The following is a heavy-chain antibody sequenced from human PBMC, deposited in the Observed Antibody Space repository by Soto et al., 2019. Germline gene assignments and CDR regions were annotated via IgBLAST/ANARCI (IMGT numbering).Heavy chain of an antibody. CDR1: GFTFTSSG. CDR2: IVVGSGNT. CDR3: APTPTIFWLECDYYYGLDV. Sequence: SVKVSCKASGFTFTSSGMKWVRQARGQRLEWIGWIVVGSGNTNYAQKFQERVTITRDMSTSTAYMEPSSLRSEDTAVYYCAPTPTIFWLECDYYYGLDVCGQGTTVTVSS. V-gene: IGHV1-58*02. J-gene: IGHJ6*02. D-gene: IGHD3-3*01.